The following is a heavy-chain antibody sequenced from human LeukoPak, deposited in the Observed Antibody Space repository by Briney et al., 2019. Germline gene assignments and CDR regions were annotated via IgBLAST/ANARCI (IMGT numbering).Heavy chain of an antibody. CDR1: GGSISSSNW. CDR2: IYHSGST. Sequence: MASETLSLTCAVSGGSISSSNWWSWVRQPPGKGLEWIGEIYHSGSTNYNPSLKSRVTISVDKSKNQFSLKLSSVTAADTAVYYCARIDSSGYYDWYYFDYWGQGTLVTVSS. D-gene: IGHD3-22*01. CDR3: ARIDSSGYYDWYYFDY. J-gene: IGHJ4*02. V-gene: IGHV4-4*02.